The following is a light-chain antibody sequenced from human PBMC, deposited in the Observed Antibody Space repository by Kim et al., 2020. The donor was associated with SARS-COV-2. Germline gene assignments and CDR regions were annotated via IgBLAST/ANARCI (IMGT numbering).Light chain of an antibody. CDR2: GNS. CDR3: QSFDSSLSGYL. CDR1: SANIGAGYD. J-gene: IGLJ1*01. V-gene: IGLV1-40*01. Sequence: RVTISCTGSSANIGAGYDVHWYQHLPGTAPNLLIYGNSNRPSGVPDRFSGSKSGTSASLAITGLQAEDEADYYCQSFDSSLSGYLFGTGTKVTVL.